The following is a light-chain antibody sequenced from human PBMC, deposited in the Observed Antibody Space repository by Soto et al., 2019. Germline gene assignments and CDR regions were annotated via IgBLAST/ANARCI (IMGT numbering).Light chain of an antibody. CDR3: HHYNTQSIT. Sequence: DIQLIQSPATLSASVGDRITITCRASENIFKFLAWYQQRSGSAPNLLIYAASDLESGVPSRFSGSGSGTEFTLTIDNLQPDDFSTDYCHHYNTQSITFGGGTKVDVK. CDR1: ENIFKF. V-gene: IGKV1-5*01. J-gene: IGKJ4*01. CDR2: AAS.